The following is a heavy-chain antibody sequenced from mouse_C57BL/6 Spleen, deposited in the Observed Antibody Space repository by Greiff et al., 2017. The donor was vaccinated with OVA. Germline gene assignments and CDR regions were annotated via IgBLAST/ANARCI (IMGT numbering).Heavy chain of an antibody. CDR3: ARKDYGSSYYFDY. V-gene: IGHV1-18*01. CDR2: INPNNGGT. D-gene: IGHD1-1*01. CDR1: GYTFTDYN. Sequence: VQLQPSGPELVKPGASVKIPCKASGYTFTDYNMDWVKQSHGKSLEWIGDINPNNGGTIYNQKFKGKATLTVDKSSSTAYMELRSLTSEDTAVYYCARKDYGSSYYFDYWGQGTTLTVSS. J-gene: IGHJ2*01.